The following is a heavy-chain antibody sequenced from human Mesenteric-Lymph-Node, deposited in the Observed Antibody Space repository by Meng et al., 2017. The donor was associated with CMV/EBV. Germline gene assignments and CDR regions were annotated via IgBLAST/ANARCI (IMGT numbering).Heavy chain of an antibody. J-gene: IGHJ5*02. Sequence: TLSLTCAISGDSVSSNSAAWNWIRQSPSRGLEWLGRTYYRSKWYNDYAVSVKSRITINPDTSKNQFSLQLNSVTPEDTAVYYCARGTDIAARGMGFDPWGQGTLVTVSS. CDR3: ARGTDIAARGMGFDP. CDR2: TYYRSKWYN. D-gene: IGHD6-6*01. V-gene: IGHV6-1*01. CDR1: GDSVSSNSAA.